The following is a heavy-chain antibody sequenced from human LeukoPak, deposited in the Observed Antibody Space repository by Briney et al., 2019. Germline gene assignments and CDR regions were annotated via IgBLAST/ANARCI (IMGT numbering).Heavy chain of an antibody. CDR2: IYYSGST. CDR1: GGSISSYY. V-gene: IGHV4-59*01. Sequence: PSETLSLTCTVSGGSISSYYWSWIRQPPGKGLEWIGYIYYSGSTSYNPSLKSRVTISVDTSKNHFSLKLSSVTAADTAVYYCAIFDSGNNWFDPWGQGTLVTVSS. J-gene: IGHJ5*02. CDR3: AIFDSGNNWFDP. D-gene: IGHD3-10*01.